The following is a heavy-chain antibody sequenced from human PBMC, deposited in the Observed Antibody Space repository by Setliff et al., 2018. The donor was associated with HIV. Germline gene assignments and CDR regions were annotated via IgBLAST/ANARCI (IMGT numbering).Heavy chain of an antibody. CDR1: GFIFSSYA. CDR3: LLYCSGTSCHLPDV. Sequence: AGGSLRLSCAASGFIFSSYAMSWVRQAPGKGLEWVSTISGSGSSTYDADSVKGRFTISRDNSKNSLYLEMSSLTNEDTAVYYCLLYCSGTSCHLPDVWGQGTTVTVSS. J-gene: IGHJ6*02. V-gene: IGHV3-23*01. CDR2: ISGSGSST. D-gene: IGHD2-2*01.